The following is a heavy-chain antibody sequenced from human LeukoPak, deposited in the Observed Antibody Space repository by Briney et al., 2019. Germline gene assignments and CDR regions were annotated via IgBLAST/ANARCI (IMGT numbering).Heavy chain of an antibody. CDR1: GFTFSDYE. CDR3: ARDGLRDYDSSGSIFRLNDAFDI. CDR2: ISISGTTI. V-gene: IGHV3-48*03. D-gene: IGHD3-22*01. Sequence: GGSLRLSCAASGFTFSDYEMNWVRQAPGKGLEWLSHISISGTTIHYADSVKGRFTISRDNAKNSVYLQMTSLRAEDTAVYYCARDGLRDYDSSGSIFRLNDAFDIWGQGTMVTVSS. J-gene: IGHJ3*02.